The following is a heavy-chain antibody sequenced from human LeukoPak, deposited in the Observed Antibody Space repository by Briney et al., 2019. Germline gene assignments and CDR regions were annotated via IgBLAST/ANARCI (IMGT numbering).Heavy chain of an antibody. V-gene: IGHV3-66*01. CDR1: GFTVSSNY. J-gene: IGHJ3*02. D-gene: IGHD3-22*01. CDR3: ARDRDYYDSSGYGAFDI. CDR2: IYSGGST. Sequence: GGSLRLSCAASGFTVSSNYMSWVRRAPGKGLEWVSVIYSGGSTYYADSVKGRFTISRDNSKNTLYLQMNSLRAEDTAVYYCARDRDYYDSSGYGAFDIWGQGTMVTVSS.